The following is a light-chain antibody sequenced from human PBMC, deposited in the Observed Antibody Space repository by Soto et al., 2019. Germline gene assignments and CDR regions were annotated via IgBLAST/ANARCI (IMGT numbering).Light chain of an antibody. V-gene: IGKV1-39*01. CDR2: AAS. CDR3: QQYGSSGT. Sequence: DIQMTQSPSSLSASVGDRVIITCRASQSISNHLNWYQQKPGKAPKLLIFAASSLQSGVPSRFSGSRSGTDFTLTISRLEPEDFAVYYCQQYGSSGTFGQGTKVDIK. J-gene: IGKJ1*01. CDR1: QSISNH.